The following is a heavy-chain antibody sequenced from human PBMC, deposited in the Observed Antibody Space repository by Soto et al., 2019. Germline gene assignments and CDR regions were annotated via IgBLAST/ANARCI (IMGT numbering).Heavy chain of an antibody. CDR1: GSSISSYY. J-gene: IGHJ3*02. CDR3: ARLGITMIVVVTPVDI. V-gene: IGHV4-59*08. CDR2: IYYSGST. Sequence: SETLSLTCTVSGSSISSYYWSWIRQPPGKGLEWIGYIYYSGSTNYNPSLKSRVTISVDTSKNQFSLKLSSVTAADTAVYYCARLGITMIVVVTPVDIWGQGTMVTVSS. D-gene: IGHD3-22*01.